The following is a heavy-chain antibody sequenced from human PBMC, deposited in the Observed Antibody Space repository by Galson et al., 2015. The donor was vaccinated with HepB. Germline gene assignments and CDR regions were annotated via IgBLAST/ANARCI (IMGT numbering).Heavy chain of an antibody. CDR3: AKDKVPDGLWTIDY. V-gene: IGHV3-23*05. CDR2: IYGSGRAS. J-gene: IGHJ4*02. Sequence: SLRLSCAASGFSLSTYTMSWVRQAPGRGLEWVSGIYGSGRASCYADSVKGRFAISKDESNNMLYLQLNSLRAEDSALYYCAKDKVPDGLWTIDYWGQGTLVIVSS. D-gene: IGHD3/OR15-3a*01. CDR1: GFSLSTYT.